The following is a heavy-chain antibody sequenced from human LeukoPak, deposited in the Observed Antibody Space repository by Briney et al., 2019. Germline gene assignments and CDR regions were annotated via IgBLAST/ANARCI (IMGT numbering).Heavy chain of an antibody. J-gene: IGHJ4*02. D-gene: IGHD6-13*01. CDR1: GYSFTSYW. V-gene: IGHV5-51*03. CDR2: IYPGDSDT. Sequence: KPGESLKISCKGSGYSFTSYWIGWVRQMPGKGLEWMGIIYPGDSDTRYSPSFQGQVTISADKSISTTYLQWSSLKASDTAMYYCARLGGEQQLDLDYYFDYWGQGTLVTVSS. CDR3: ARLGGEQQLDLDYYFDY.